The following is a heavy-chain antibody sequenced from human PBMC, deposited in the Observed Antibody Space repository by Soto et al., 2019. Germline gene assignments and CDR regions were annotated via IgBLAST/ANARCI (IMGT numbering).Heavy chain of an antibody. CDR2: MYHSGST. V-gene: IGHV4-4*02. Sequence: QVQLQESGPGLVKPSGTLSLTCAVSGGSISSSNWWSWVRQPPGKGLECIGEMYHSGSTDYNPSLKSRVTISVDKSKNQFSLKLSSVTAADTAVYYCARDFGVVAMAFDYWGQGTLVTVSS. CDR1: GGSISSSNW. J-gene: IGHJ4*02. CDR3: ARDFGVVAMAFDY. D-gene: IGHD3-22*01.